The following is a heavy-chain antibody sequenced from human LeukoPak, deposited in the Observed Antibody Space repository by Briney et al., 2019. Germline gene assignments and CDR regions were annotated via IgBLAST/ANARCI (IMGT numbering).Heavy chain of an antibody. D-gene: IGHD3-10*01. CDR1: GGSISSGDYY. CDR2: IYYSGRT. J-gene: IGHJ6*03. V-gene: IGHV4-30-4*01. CDR3: ARLGRFGALLPYYYYMDV. Sequence: PSETLSLTCTVSGGSISSGDYYWSWIRQPPGKGLGWIGYIYYSGRTYYNPSLKSRVTISVDTSKNQFSLKLTSVTAADTAVYYCARLGRFGALLPYYYYMDVWGKGTTVTVSS.